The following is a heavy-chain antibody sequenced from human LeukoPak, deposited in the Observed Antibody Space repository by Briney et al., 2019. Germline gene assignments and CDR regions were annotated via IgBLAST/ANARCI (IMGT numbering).Heavy chain of an antibody. J-gene: IGHJ4*02. V-gene: IGHV4-59*08. Sequence: SETLSLTFTVSGGSISSYYWSWIRQPPGKGLEWIGYIYYSGSTNYNPSLKSRVTISVDTSKNQFSLKLSSVTAADTAVYYCARHRPSLVATKAYFDYWGQGTLVTVSS. D-gene: IGHD5-12*01. CDR1: GGSISSYY. CDR3: ARHRPSLVATKAYFDY. CDR2: IYYSGST.